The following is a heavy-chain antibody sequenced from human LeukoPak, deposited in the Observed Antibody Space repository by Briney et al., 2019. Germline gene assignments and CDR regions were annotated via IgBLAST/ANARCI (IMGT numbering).Heavy chain of an antibody. V-gene: IGHV4-34*01. Sequence: SETLSLTCAVYGGSFSGYYWSWIRQPPGKGLEWIGEINHSGSTNYNPSLKSRVTISVDTSRNQFSLKLSSVSAADRGIYYCAKHEGSYFDKSGYTFEYWGQGTLVTVSS. CDR3: AKHEGSYFDKSGYTFEY. D-gene: IGHD3-22*01. CDR1: GGSFSGYY. CDR2: INHSGST. J-gene: IGHJ4*02.